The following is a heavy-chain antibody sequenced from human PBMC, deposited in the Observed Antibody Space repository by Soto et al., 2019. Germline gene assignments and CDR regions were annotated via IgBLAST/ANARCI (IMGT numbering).Heavy chain of an antibody. CDR1: GFTFSSYA. J-gene: IGHJ6*02. V-gene: IGHV3-23*01. CDR2: ISGSGGST. D-gene: IGHD3-10*01. CDR3: AKYRHYGLLAYYYYGMDV. Sequence: GGSLRLPCAASGFTFSSYAMSWVRQAPGKGLEWVSAISGSGGSTYYADSVKGRFTISRDNSKNTLYLQMNSLRAEDTAVYYCAKYRHYGLLAYYYYGMDVWGQGTTVTVSS.